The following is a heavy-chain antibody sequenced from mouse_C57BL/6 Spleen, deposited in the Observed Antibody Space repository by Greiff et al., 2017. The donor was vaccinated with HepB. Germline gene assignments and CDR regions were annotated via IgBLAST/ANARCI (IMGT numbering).Heavy chain of an antibody. D-gene: IGHD4-1*01. CDR2: IYPYNGVS. Sequence: EVKLQQSGPELVKPGASVKISCKASGYSFTGYYMHWVKQSHGNILDWIGYIYPYNGVSSYNQKFKGKATLTVDKSSSTAYMELRSLTSEDSAVYYCAREEAGTSEGAMDYWGQGTSVTVSS. J-gene: IGHJ4*01. V-gene: IGHV1-31*01. CDR3: AREEAGTSEGAMDY. CDR1: GYSFTGYY.